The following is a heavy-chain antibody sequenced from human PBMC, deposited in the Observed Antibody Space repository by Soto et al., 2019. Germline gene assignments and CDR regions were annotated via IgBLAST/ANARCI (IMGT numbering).Heavy chain of an antibody. V-gene: IGHV4-31*03. Sequence: QVQLQESGPGLVKPSQTLSLTCTVSGGSVSSGAYYWSWIRQHPGKGLEWIGYIYYSGTTYYNPSLKSRVTISLDTSKNQFSLKVSSVTAADTAVYYCARSRSSGRCNDWGQGTLVTVSS. J-gene: IGHJ4*02. D-gene: IGHD2-15*01. CDR2: IYYSGTT. CDR1: GGSVSSGAYY. CDR3: ARSRSSGRCND.